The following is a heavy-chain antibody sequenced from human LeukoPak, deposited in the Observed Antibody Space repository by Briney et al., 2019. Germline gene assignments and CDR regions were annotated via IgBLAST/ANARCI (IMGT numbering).Heavy chain of an antibody. CDR3: ARATTVTTYFVL. D-gene: IGHD4-17*01. Sequence: GGSLRLSYAASGFSVSSNYMSWVRQAPGRGLEWASAFYSGGTTYYADSVKDRFIISSDDSKNTVYLQMNNLRAEDTAVYYCARATTVTTYFVLWGQGTLVTVSS. J-gene: IGHJ4*02. CDR1: GFSVSSNY. V-gene: IGHV3-66*01. CDR2: FYSGGTT.